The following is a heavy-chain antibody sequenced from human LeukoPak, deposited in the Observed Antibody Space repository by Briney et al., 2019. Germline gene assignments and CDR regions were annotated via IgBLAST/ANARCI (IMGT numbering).Heavy chain of an antibody. CDR3: ARETPYSNTWTDFDF. CDR2: ISLSSSSI. D-gene: IGHD6-13*01. J-gene: IGHJ4*02. V-gene: IGHV3-48*01. Sequence: GGTLTLSCAASGFTFSSNGMSWVRQAPGKGLEWVSYISLSSSSIYYADSLKDRLTISRDNAKNSLYLQMNSLRAEDTAVYYCARETPYSNTWTDFDFWGQGTLVTVSS. CDR1: GFTFSSNG.